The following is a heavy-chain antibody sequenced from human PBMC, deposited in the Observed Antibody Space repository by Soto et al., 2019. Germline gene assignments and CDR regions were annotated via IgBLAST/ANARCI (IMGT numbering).Heavy chain of an antibody. J-gene: IGHJ3*02. CDR2: ISWNSGSI. Sequence: EVQLVESGGGLVQPGSSLRLSCAASGFTFDDYAMHWVRQAPGKGLEWVSGISWNSGSIGYADSVKGRFTISRDNAKNSLYLQMNSLRAEDTALYYCAKDTAGYDFWSGYGFDIWGQGTMVTVSS. V-gene: IGHV3-9*01. D-gene: IGHD3-3*01. CDR1: GFTFDDYA. CDR3: AKDTAGYDFWSGYGFDI.